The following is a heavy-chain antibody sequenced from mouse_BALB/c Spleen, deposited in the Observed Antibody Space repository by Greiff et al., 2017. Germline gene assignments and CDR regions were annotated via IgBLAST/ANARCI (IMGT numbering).Heavy chain of an antibody. J-gene: IGHJ1*01. Sequence: VQLVESGPGLVAPSQSLSITCTVSGFSLTGYGVNWVRQPPGKGLEWLGMIWGDGSTDYNSALKSRLSISKDNSKSQVFLKMNSLQTDDTARYYCARVAPLLRGWYFDVWGAGTTVTVSS. CDR2: IWGDGST. D-gene: IGHD1-1*01. V-gene: IGHV2-6-7*01. CDR3: ARVAPLLRGWYFDV. CDR1: GFSLTGYG.